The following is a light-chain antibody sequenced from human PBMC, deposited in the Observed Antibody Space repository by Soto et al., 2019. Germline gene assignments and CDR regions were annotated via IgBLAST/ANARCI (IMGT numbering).Light chain of an antibody. CDR3: QKYNSVPWT. CDR1: QVISNY. J-gene: IGKJ1*01. V-gene: IGKV1-27*01. Sequence: DIQMTQSPSSLSASVGDRVTITCRASQVISNYLAWYQQKPGKAPKLLIYASSTLQSGVPSRFSGSGAATDFPLTISSLQPEDVATYYCQKYNSVPWTFGQGTKVEIK. CDR2: ASS.